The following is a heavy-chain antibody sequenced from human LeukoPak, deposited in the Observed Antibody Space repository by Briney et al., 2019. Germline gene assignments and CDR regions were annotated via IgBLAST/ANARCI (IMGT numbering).Heavy chain of an antibody. Sequence: SETLSLTCAVYGGSFSGYYWSWIRQPPGKGLEWIGEINHSGSTNYNPSLKSRVTISVDTSKNQFSLTLTSVTAADTAVYYCARAFSIGRRGFYYMDVWGTGTTVTVSS. CDR2: INHSGST. D-gene: IGHD2-15*01. V-gene: IGHV4-34*01. J-gene: IGHJ6*03. CDR3: ARAFSIGRRGFYYMDV. CDR1: GGSFSGYY.